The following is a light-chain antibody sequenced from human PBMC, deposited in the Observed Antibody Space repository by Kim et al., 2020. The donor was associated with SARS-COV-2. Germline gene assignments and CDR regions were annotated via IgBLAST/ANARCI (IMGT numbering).Light chain of an antibody. CDR1: SSDVGGYNA. J-gene: IGLJ3*02. CDR2: EVT. V-gene: IGLV2-8*01. Sequence: GQSVTISCTAPSSDVGGYNAVSWYHQHPGKAPKRVIYEVTKRPAGVPDRFSASKSGNTASLTVSGLQSDDEADYYCNSYAGNNLWVFGGGTQLTVL. CDR3: NSYAGNNLWV.